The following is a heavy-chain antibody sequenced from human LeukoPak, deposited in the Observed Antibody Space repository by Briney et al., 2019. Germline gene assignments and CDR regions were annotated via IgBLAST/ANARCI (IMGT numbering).Heavy chain of an antibody. CDR3: ARAYGDSPFDY. CDR2: IYYSGST. CDR1: GGSISSGDYY. J-gene: IGHJ4*02. D-gene: IGHD4-17*01. Sequence: PSENLSLTCTVSGGSISSGDYYWRWIRQPPGKGLEWIGYIYYSGSTYYNPSLKSRVTISVDTSKNQFSLKLSSVTAADTAVYYCARAYGDSPFDYWGQGTLVTVSS. V-gene: IGHV4-30-4*01.